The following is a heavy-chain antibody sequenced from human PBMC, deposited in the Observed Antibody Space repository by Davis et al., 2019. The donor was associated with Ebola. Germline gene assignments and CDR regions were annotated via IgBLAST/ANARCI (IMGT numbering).Heavy chain of an antibody. CDR2: IYYSGST. CDR1: GGSISSSSYY. Sequence: SETLSLTCTVSGGSISSSSYYWGWIRQPPGKGLEWIGSIYYSGSTYYNPSLKSRVTISVDTSKNQFSLKLSPVTAADTAVYYCARLGNYYDSSGYPNWGQGTLVTVSS. CDR3: ARLGNYYDSSGYPN. D-gene: IGHD3-22*01. V-gene: IGHV4-39*01. J-gene: IGHJ4*02.